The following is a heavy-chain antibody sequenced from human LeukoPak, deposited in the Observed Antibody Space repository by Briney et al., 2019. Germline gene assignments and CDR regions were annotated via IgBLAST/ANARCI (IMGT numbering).Heavy chain of an antibody. CDR2: INVVNGNT. J-gene: IGHJ4*02. V-gene: IGHV1-3*01. D-gene: IGHD2/OR15-2a*01. Sequence: ASVKVSCKTSGYDFTRYAMHWVRQAPGQRLEWMGWINVVNGNTKLSQKFQERVIITSDTSASTTYMEMSSLRSDDTAMYYCARAPLTTYPRWGQGTLVTVSS. CDR3: ARAPLTTYPR. CDR1: GYDFTRYA.